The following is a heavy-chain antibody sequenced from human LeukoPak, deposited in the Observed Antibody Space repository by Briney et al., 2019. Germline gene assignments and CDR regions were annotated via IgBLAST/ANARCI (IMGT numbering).Heavy chain of an antibody. CDR2: INHSGST. V-gene: IGHV4-34*01. D-gene: IGHD2-21*02. CDR3: ARARHGGDLDY. J-gene: IGHJ4*02. CDR1: GGSFSGYY. Sequence: SETLSLTCAVYGGSFSGYYWSRIRQPPGKGLEWIGEINHSGSTNYNPSLKSRVTISVDTSKNQFSLKLSSVTAADTAVYYCARARHGGDLDYWGQGTLVTVSS.